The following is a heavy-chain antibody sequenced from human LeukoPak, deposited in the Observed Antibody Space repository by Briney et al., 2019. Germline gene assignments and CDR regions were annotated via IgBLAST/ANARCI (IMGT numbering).Heavy chain of an antibody. D-gene: IGHD1-14*01. Sequence: GGSLRLSCVASGFTFSNYWMHWVRQAPEKGLMWVSKINSDGSGPDYADSVKGRFTISRDNAKNTLYLQMNSLRAEDTAVYYCARDVYGLGDYWGQGTLVAVSS. J-gene: IGHJ4*02. V-gene: IGHV3-74*01. CDR2: INSDGSGP. CDR3: ARDVYGLGDY. CDR1: GFTFSNYW.